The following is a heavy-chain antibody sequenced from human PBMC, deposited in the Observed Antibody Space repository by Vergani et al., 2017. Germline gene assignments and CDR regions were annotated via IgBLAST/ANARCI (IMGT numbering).Heavy chain of an antibody. CDR2: FDPEDGET. CDR1: GYTLTELS. V-gene: IGHV1-24*01. Sequence: QVQLVQSGAEVKKPGASVKVSCKVSGYTLTELSMHWVRQAPGKGLEWMGGFDPEDGETIYAQKVQGRVTMTEDTSTDTAYMELSSLRSEDTAVYSCATDFLGSPQTDAFDIWGQGTMVTVSS. CDR3: ATDFLGSPQTDAFDI. J-gene: IGHJ3*02. D-gene: IGHD3-3*01.